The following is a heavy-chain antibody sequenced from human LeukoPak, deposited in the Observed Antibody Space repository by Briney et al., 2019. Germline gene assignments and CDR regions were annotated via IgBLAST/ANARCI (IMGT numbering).Heavy chain of an antibody. CDR2: INPNSGGT. D-gene: IGHD2-2*02. CDR1: GYTFTGYY. J-gene: IGHJ2*01. CDR3: ASDGVVPAAIPYWYFDL. Sequence: ASVKVSCKASGYTFTGYYMHWVRQAPGQGLEWMGWINPNSGGTNYAQKFQGRVTMTRGTSISTAYMELSRLGSDDTAVYYCASDGVVPAAIPYWYFDLWGRGTLVTVS. V-gene: IGHV1-2*02.